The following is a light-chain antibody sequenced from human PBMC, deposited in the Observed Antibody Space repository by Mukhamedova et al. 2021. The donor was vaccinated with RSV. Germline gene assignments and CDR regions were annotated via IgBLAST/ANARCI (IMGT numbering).Light chain of an antibody. J-gene: IGLJ2*01. CDR3: CSYAGSYTWV. CDR1: GGYNY. V-gene: IGLV2-11*01. Sequence: GGYNYVSWYQQHPGKAPKLMIYDVSNRPSGVSNRFSGSKSGNTASLTISGLQAEDEADYYCCSYAGSYTWVFGGGTKLTAL. CDR2: DVS.